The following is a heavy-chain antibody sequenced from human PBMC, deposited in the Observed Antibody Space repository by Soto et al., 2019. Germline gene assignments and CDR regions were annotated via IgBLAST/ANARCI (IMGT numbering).Heavy chain of an antibody. Sequence: LSLTCTVSGASISSYYWSWIRQPPGKGLEWIGYIYYSGSTNYNPSLKSRVTISVDTSKNQFSLKLSSVTAADTAVYYCARDTGFWNYDSSGYYPGWFDPWGQGTLVTVSS. CDR2: IYYSGST. D-gene: IGHD3-22*01. CDR3: ARDTGFWNYDSSGYYPGWFDP. V-gene: IGHV4-59*01. CDR1: GASISSYY. J-gene: IGHJ5*02.